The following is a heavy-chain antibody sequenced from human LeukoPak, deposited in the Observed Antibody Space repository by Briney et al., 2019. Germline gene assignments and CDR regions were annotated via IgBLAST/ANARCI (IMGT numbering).Heavy chain of an antibody. CDR1: GDSISNYY. Sequence: SETLSLTCTVSGDSISNYYWSWIRQPPGKGLEWIGYISYSGSTNYSPSLKSRVTISVDTSKNQFSLKLTSVTAADTAVYYCARQESSSWYGVWFDPWGQGTLVTVSS. V-gene: IGHV4-59*01. D-gene: IGHD6-13*01. CDR3: ARQESSSWYGVWFDP. J-gene: IGHJ5*02. CDR2: ISYSGST.